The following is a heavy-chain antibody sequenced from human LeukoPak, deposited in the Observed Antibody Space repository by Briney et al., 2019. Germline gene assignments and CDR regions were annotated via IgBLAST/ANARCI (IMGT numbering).Heavy chain of an antibody. J-gene: IGHJ4*02. CDR1: GYTFTSYY. CDR2: IHPSGGST. D-gene: IGHD3/OR15-3a*01. V-gene: IGHV1-46*01. CDR3: ARGPARTRPRPPDY. Sequence: GASVTVSFKASGYTFTSYYMHWVRQAPGQGLEWMEIIHPSGGSTSYAQKFQGRVTMTRDTSTSTVYMELSSLRSEDTAVYYCARGPARTRPRPPDYWGQGTLVTVSS.